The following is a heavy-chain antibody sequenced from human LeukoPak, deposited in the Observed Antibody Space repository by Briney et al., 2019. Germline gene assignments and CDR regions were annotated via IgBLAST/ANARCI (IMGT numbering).Heavy chain of an antibody. CDR3: VKDYGSGTYRFDY. Sequence: QPGRSLRLSCAASGFAFSSYGMHWVRQAPGKGLEWVAVISYDGSNKYYADSVKGRFTISRDNSKNTLDLQMNSLRAEDTAVYYCVKDYGSGTYRFDYWGQGTLVTVSS. CDR2: ISYDGSNK. J-gene: IGHJ4*02. V-gene: IGHV3-30*18. CDR1: GFAFSSYG. D-gene: IGHD3-10*01.